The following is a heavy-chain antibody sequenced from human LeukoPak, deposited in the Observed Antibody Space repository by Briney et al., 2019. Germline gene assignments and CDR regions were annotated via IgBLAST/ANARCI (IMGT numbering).Heavy chain of an antibody. CDR2: IYYSGST. CDR1: GDSISSYY. J-gene: IGHJ6*02. D-gene: IGHD1-14*01. Sequence: SETLSLTCTVSGDSISSYYWNWIRQPPGKGLEWIGYIYYSGSTNYNSSLKSRVTISGDTPKNQLSLKLSSVTAADTAVYYCARVWRNPSFGVDVRGQGTTVTVSS. CDR3: ARVWRNPSFGVDV. V-gene: IGHV4-59*01.